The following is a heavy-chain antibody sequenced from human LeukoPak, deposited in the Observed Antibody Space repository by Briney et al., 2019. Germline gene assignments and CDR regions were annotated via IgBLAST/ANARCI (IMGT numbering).Heavy chain of an antibody. CDR2: ITTTVGDT. CDR1: GFTFTDYA. V-gene: IGHV3-23*01. Sequence: GGSLRLSCVASGFTFTDYAMTWVRQPPGRRLEWVSTITTTVGDTHYADSVKGRFTASRDDSKGTLFLQMNSLRAEDTGVYYCAKRPYGSGGGHFDHWGQGTLAIVSS. CDR3: AKRPYGSGGGHFDH. J-gene: IGHJ4*02. D-gene: IGHD3-10*01.